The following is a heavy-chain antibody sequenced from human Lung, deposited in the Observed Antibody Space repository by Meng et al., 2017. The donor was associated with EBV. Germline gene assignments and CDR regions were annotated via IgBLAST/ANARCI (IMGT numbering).Heavy chain of an antibody. D-gene: IGHD6-19*01. V-gene: IGHV1-18*01. Sequence: QVQLVQSGAEVKKPGXSVRVSFXASGYTFTHHGISWIRQAPGRGLEWMGWISCYNGDTNYAQKLQGRVTMTTDTSTNTAYMDLRSLRSDDTAVYYCARDPSNTSGRYAYFDYWGQGTLVTVSS. CDR3: ARDPSNTSGRYAYFDY. J-gene: IGHJ4*02. CDR2: ISCYNGDT. CDR1: GYTFTHHG.